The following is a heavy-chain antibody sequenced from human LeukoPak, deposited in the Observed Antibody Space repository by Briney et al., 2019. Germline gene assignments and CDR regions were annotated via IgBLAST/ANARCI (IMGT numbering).Heavy chain of an antibody. D-gene: IGHD1-1*01. CDR1: GFPFIEYS. Sequence: GGSLRLSCTASGFPFIEYSMNWVRQAPGKGLEWISYIGIDSGNTKYADSVRGRFTISTDKAKNSLYLQMNSRRVEDTAVYYCARDHNYAFDNWGQGTLVSVAS. J-gene: IGHJ4*02. V-gene: IGHV3-48*01. CDR3: ARDHNYAFDN. CDR2: IGIDSGNT.